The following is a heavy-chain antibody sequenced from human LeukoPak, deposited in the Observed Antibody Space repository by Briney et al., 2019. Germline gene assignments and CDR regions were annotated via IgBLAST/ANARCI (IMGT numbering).Heavy chain of an antibody. D-gene: IGHD2-15*01. Sequence: GGSLRLSCAASGFTVSSNYMSWVRQAPGKGLEWVSSISSSSSYIYYADSVKGRFTISRDNAKNSLYLQMNSLRAEDTAVYYCARDRKGYCSGGSCYSLDYWGQGTLVTVSS. J-gene: IGHJ4*02. CDR2: ISSSSSYI. CDR1: GFTVSSNY. CDR3: ARDRKGYCSGGSCYSLDY. V-gene: IGHV3-21*01.